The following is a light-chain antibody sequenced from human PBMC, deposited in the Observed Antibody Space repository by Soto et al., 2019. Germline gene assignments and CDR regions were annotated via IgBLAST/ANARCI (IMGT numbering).Light chain of an antibody. V-gene: IGKV1-5*03. CDR3: QQYQSFPYP. CDR2: KAS. CDR1: QSISIG. Sequence: DIQMTQSPSTLSASVGDRVTITCRASQSISIGLAWYQQKPGKAPNLLIYKASRLESGVPSRFSGSGSRTEFTLTISSLQPDDFATYYCQQYQSFPYPFGRGNKVEVK. J-gene: IGKJ2*01.